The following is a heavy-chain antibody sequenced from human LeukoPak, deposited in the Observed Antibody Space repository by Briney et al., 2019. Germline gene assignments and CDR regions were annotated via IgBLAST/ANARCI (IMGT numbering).Heavy chain of an antibody. CDR3: ARRHSSSWYYFDY. CDR2: ISGGGGST. V-gene: IGHV3-23*01. J-gene: IGHJ4*02. CDR1: GFTFSSYA. D-gene: IGHD6-13*01. Sequence: GRSLRLSCAASGFTFSSYAMSWVRQAPGKGMEWVSTISGGGGSTYHADSVKGRFTISRDNSKNTLYLQMNSLRAEDTAVYYCARRHSSSWYYFDYWGQGTLVTVSS.